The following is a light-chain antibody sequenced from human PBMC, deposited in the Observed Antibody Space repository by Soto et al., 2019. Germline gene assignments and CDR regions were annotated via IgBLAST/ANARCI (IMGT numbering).Light chain of an antibody. Sequence: DIQMTQSPSTLSASVGERFTITCRASRSISTWLAWYQQKPGKAPKLLIYKASSLETGVPSRFSGSGSGTEFTLTISILQPDDFATYYCQQYNSYSQTFGQGTKVEIK. CDR3: QQYNSYSQT. J-gene: IGKJ1*01. CDR2: KAS. V-gene: IGKV1-5*03. CDR1: RSISTW.